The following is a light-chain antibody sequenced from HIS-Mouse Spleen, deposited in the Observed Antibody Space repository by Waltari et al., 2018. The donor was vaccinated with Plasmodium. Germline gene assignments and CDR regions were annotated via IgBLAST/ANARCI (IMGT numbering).Light chain of an antibody. V-gene: IGKV3-20*01. Sequence: EIVLTQSPGTLSLSPGERATLSCRASQSVSSSYLAWYQQKPGQAPRLLILGASSRATGIPDRFSGSGSVTDFTLTISRLEPEDFAVYYCQQYGSSPITFGQGTRLESK. CDR1: QSVSSSY. CDR2: GAS. J-gene: IGKJ5*01. CDR3: QQYGSSPIT.